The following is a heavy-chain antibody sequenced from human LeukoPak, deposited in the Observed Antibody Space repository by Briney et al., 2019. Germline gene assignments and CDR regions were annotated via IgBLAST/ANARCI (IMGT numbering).Heavy chain of an antibody. J-gene: IGHJ3*02. D-gene: IGHD4-17*01. V-gene: IGHV4-38-2*02. CDR2: IYHSGSS. CDR3: ARDTIRTLYTVTPSHAFDI. CDR1: NYSISSGYY. Sequence: SETLSLTCSVSNYSISSGYYWGWIRQPPGKGLEWIGTIYHSGSSYYNPSLKSRVTISVDASKNQFSLRLTSVTAADTAVYYCARDTIRTLYTVTPSHAFDIWGQGTMVTVSS.